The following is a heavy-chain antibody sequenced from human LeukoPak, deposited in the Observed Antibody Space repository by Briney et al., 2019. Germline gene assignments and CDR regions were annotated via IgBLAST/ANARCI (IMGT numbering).Heavy chain of an antibody. CDR1: GGSFSGYY. D-gene: IGHD6-13*01. V-gene: IGHV4-34*01. Sequence: SETLSLTCAVYGGSFSGYYWSWIRQPPGEGLEWIGEINHSGSTNYNPSLKSRVTISVDTSKNQFSLKLSSVTAADTAVYYCAIPGYSSSWYGIDYWGQGTLVTVSS. J-gene: IGHJ4*02. CDR3: AIPGYSSSWYGIDY. CDR2: INHSGST.